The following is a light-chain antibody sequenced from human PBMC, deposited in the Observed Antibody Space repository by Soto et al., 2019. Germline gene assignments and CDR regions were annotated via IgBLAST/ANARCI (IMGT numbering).Light chain of an antibody. CDR2: GAS. CDR3: QQYGSSPGT. J-gene: IGKJ4*01. CDR1: QSVSSY. V-gene: IGKV3-20*01. Sequence: EIVLTQSPGTLSLSPGERATLSCRASQSVSSYLAWYQQKPGQAPRLLISGASSRATGIPDRFSGSGSGTDFTLTISRLAPEDFAVYYCQQYGSSPGTFGGGTKVEIK.